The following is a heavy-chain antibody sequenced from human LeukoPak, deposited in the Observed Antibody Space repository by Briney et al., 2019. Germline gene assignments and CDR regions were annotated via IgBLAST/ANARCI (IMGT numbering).Heavy chain of an antibody. Sequence: SETLSLTCTVSGGSISSYYWSWLRQPPGKGLEWIGYIYYSGSTNYNPSLKSRVTISVDTSKNQFSLKLSSVTAADTAVYYCARRGWEYQLLTWGQGTLVTVSS. CDR1: GGSISSYY. CDR2: IYYSGST. J-gene: IGHJ4*02. V-gene: IGHV4-59*08. D-gene: IGHD2-2*01. CDR3: ARRGWEYQLLT.